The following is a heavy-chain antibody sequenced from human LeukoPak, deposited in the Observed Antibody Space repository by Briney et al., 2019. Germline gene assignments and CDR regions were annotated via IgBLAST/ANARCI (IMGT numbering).Heavy chain of an antibody. Sequence: GGSLRLSCVASGFTFNNYSMNWVRQAPGKGLEWVSVMYSGGSTFYADSVKGRYTISRDNSKNTLNLQMNSLRAEDTAIYYCALHINGDYESRFDPWGQGTLVTVPS. CDR3: ALHINGDYESRFDP. V-gene: IGHV3-53*01. CDR1: GFTFNNYS. CDR2: MYSGGST. D-gene: IGHD4-17*01. J-gene: IGHJ5*02.